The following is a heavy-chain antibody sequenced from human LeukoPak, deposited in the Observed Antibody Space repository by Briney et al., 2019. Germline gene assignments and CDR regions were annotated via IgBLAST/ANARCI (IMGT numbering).Heavy chain of an antibody. V-gene: IGHV4-34*01. CDR1: GGSFSGYY. CDR3: ARGRTTYDYVWGSYRPPDY. CDR2: LNHRGST. D-gene: IGHD3-16*02. Sequence: SETLSLTCAVYGGSFSGYYWNWIRQPPGKGLEWIGELNHRGSTNYNPSLKSRVTISVDTSKKQFSLKLSSVTAADTAVYYGARGRTTYDYVWGSYRPPDYWGQGTLVTVSS. J-gene: IGHJ4*02.